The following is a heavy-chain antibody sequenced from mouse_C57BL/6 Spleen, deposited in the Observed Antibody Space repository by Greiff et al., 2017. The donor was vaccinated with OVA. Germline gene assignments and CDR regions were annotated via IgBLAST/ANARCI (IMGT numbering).Heavy chain of an antibody. Sequence: QVQLQQSGAELVKPGASVKISCKASGYAFSSYWMNWVKQRPGKGLEWIGKIYPGDGDTNYKGKFKGKATLTEDKSSSTAYMQLSSLTSEDSAVYYCARSLYYYGSNLDYWGQGTTLTVSS. D-gene: IGHD1-1*01. CDR3: ARSLYYYGSNLDY. CDR1: GYAFSSYW. J-gene: IGHJ2*01. CDR2: IYPGDGDT. V-gene: IGHV1-80*01.